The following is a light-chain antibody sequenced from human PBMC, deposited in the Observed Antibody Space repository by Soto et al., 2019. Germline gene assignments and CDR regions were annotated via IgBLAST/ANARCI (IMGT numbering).Light chain of an antibody. CDR2: DAS. CDR1: QTIGTY. CDR3: QRSYNTPLT. J-gene: IGKJ1*01. Sequence: IEVTQSPSSLAASLGDRVTITCRASQTIGTYVNWYRQKSGAAPELLIYDASTLQSGDPSKFRGGAYRTDLTLTISSLRLDDFSTYDCQRSYNTPLTFGQGTKGEIK. V-gene: IGKV1-39*01.